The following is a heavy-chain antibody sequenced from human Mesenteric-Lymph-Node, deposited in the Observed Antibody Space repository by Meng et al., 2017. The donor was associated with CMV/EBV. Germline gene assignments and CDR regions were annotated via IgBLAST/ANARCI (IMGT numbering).Heavy chain of an antibody. CDR2: IYYSGGT. CDR1: GGSISSSSYY. Sequence: GSLRLSCTVSGGSISSSSYYWGWIRQPPGKGLEWIGSIYYSGGTYYNPSLKSRVTISVDTSKNQFSLKLSSVTAADTAVYYCARDPTLGYCSSTSCYTWGPNPHYYYYYGMDVWGQGTTVTVSS. V-gene: IGHV4-39*07. CDR3: ARDPTLGYCSSTSCYTWGPNPHYYYYYGMDV. D-gene: IGHD2-2*02. J-gene: IGHJ6*02.